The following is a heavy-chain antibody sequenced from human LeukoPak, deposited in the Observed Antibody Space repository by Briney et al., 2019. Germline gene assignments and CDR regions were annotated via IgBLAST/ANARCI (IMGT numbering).Heavy chain of an antibody. D-gene: IGHD4-17*01. CDR3: ARGDGDYVSWFDP. Sequence: SETLSLTCAVYGGSFSGYYWSWIRQPPGKGLEWTGEINHSGSTYYNPSLKSRVTISVDRSKNQFSLKLSSVTAADTAVYYCARGDGDYVSWFDPWGQGTLVTVSS. V-gene: IGHV4-34*01. CDR1: GGSFSGYY. CDR2: INHSGST. J-gene: IGHJ5*02.